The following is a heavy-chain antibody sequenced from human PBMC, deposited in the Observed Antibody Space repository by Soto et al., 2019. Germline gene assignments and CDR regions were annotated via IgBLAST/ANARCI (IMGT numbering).Heavy chain of an antibody. CDR1: GYSFVSYW. D-gene: IGHD2-21*01. Sequence: GESLKISCQGSGYSFVSYWIAWVRQMPGKGLEWMGSIYPGDSDTTNSPSFQGQVIMSVEKSITTVYLQWSSLKASDTAMYYCARTDGYEIEYWGQGTLVTVSS. V-gene: IGHV5-51*01. CDR2: IYPGDSDT. J-gene: IGHJ4*02. CDR3: ARTDGYEIEY.